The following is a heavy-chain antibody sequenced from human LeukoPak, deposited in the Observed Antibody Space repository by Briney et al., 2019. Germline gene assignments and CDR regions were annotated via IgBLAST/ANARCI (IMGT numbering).Heavy chain of an antibody. J-gene: IGHJ5*02. CDR3: TKDPNGDYVGAFDP. V-gene: IGHV3-23*01. CDR2: ITGNHGPT. Sequence: PGGSLRLSCAASRFTFSSFAMTWVRQAPGKGLEWVSSITGNHGPTYNTASVKGRFTISRDNSQIALYLQMNSLRAEDTAVYYCTKDPNGDYVGAFDPWGQGTLVTVSS. CDR1: RFTFSSFA. D-gene: IGHD4-17*01.